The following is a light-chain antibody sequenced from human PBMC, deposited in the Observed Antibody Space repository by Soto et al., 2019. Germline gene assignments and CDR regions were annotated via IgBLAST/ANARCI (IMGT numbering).Light chain of an antibody. Sequence: QSVLPQPASVSRSPGQSITIACTGTSSDIGGHHFVSWYQQQSGKAPKLVIYEVTDRPSGVSDRFSGSKSGNTASLTISGLQPEDEADYYCSSYTSSSLYVFGTGTKVTVL. CDR3: SSYTSSSLYV. J-gene: IGLJ1*01. CDR2: EVT. V-gene: IGLV2-14*01. CDR1: SSDIGGHHF.